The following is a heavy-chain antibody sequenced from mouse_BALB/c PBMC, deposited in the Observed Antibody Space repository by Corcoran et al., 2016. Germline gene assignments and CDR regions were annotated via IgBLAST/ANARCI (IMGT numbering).Heavy chain of an antibody. V-gene: IGHV1-18*01. CDR3: ARRDYFGSSPCDY. J-gene: IGHJ2*01. D-gene: IGHD1-1*01. Sequence: EVLLQQSGPELVKPGASVKIPCKASGYTFTDYNLDWVKQSHGKSLEWIGDINPNNGGTIFNQKFKDKATLTVDKSSSTAYMELRSLTSEDTAVYYWARRDYFGSSPCDYWGQGTTLTVSS. CDR1: GYTFTDYN. CDR2: INPNNGGT.